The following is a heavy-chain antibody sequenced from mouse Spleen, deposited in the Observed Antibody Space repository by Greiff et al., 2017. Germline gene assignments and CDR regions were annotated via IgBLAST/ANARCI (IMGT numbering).Heavy chain of an antibody. CDR1: GYTFTSYW. J-gene: IGHJ2*01. D-gene: IGHD4-1*01. V-gene: IGHV1-61*01. Sequence: VQLQQPGAELVRPGSSVKLSCKASGYTFTSYWMDWVKQRPGQGLEWIGNIYPSDSETHYNQKFKDKATLTVDKSSSTAYMQLSSLTSEDSAVYYCARDLGLDYWGQGTTLTVSS. CDR2: IYPSDSET. CDR3: ARDLGLDY.